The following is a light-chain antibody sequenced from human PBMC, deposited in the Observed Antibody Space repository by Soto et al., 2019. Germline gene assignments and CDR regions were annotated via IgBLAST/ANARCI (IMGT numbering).Light chain of an antibody. J-gene: IGKJ1*01. CDR2: GAS. CDR1: QSVSNNY. CDR3: QQYGSSGT. V-gene: IGKV3-20*01. Sequence: EIVLTQSPGTLALSPGERATLSCRASQSVSNNYLAWYQQKPGQAPRLLIYGASNRATGIQDRFSGSGSGTEFTLTISRLEPEDFAVYYCQQYGSSGTFGQGTKVDIK.